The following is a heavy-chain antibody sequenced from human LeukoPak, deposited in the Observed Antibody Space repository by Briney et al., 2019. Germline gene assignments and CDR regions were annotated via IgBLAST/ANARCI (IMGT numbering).Heavy chain of an antibody. CDR1: GFTFSSYA. V-gene: IGHV3-23*01. J-gene: IGHJ4*02. CDR3: ARKGYRSAFDY. CDR2: ISGSGGST. Sequence: GGSLRLSCAASGFTFSSYAMSWVRQAPGKGLEWVSAISGSGGSTYYADSVKGRFTISRDNAKNSLYLQMNSLRAEDTAVYYCARKGYRSAFDYWGQGTLVTVSS. D-gene: IGHD5-24*01.